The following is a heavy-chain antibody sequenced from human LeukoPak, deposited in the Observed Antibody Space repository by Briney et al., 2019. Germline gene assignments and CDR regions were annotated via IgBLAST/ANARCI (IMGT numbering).Heavy chain of an antibody. CDR1: GGSVSGYH. D-gene: IGHD5-12*01. Sequence: SETLSLTCTVSGGSVSGYHWSWVRQPPGKGLEWIAYIYYGGSTNYNPSLKSRVTISVDTSKNQFSLKLSSVTAAGTAMYYRARQLRGVATTFDYWGQGSLVTVSS. CDR2: IYYGGST. J-gene: IGHJ4*02. V-gene: IGHV4-59*08. CDR3: ARQLRGVATTFDY.